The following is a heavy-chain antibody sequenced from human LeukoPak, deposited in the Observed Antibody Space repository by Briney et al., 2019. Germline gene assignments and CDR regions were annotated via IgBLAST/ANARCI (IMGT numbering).Heavy chain of an antibody. V-gene: IGHV3-66*02. CDR2: IYSGGST. J-gene: IGHJ4*02. Sequence: GGSLRLSCAVSGFTVSSNYMSWVRQAPGKGLEWVSVIYSGGSTFYADSVKGRFTISRDNSKNALYLQMNSLRAEDTAVYYCAREVHLDYWGQGTLVTVSS. CDR1: GFTVSSNY. CDR3: AREVHLDY.